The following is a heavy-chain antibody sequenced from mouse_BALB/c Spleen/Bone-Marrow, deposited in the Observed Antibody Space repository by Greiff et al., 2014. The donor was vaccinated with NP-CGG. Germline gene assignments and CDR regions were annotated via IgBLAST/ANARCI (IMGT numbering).Heavy chain of an antibody. CDR2: IYPYNGGT. V-gene: IGHV1S29*02. J-gene: IGHJ3*01. Sequence: EVKLQESGPELVKPGASVKISRKASGYTFTDYNMHWVKQSHGKSLEWIGYIYPYNGGTGYNQKFKSKATLTVDNSSSTAYMESRSLTSEDSAVYYCARGGGYDGYYELAYWGQGTLVTVSA. CDR3: ARGGGYDGYYELAY. D-gene: IGHD2-3*01. CDR1: GYTFTDYN.